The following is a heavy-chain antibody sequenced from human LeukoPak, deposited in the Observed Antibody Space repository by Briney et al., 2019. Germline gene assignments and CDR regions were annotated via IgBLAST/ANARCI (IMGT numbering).Heavy chain of an antibody. CDR1: GFTFSSYW. D-gene: IGHD6-19*01. J-gene: IGHJ1*01. V-gene: IGHV3-74*01. CDR3: ARVPITLAGTKDAKYFQH. CDR2: INSDGSST. Sequence: GGSLRLSCAASGFTFSSYWMHWVRQGPGKGLVWVSRINSDGSSTNYADSVKGRFTISSDNAKNTLYLQMNSLRAEDTAVYYCARVPITLAGTKDAKYFQHWGQGTLVTVSS.